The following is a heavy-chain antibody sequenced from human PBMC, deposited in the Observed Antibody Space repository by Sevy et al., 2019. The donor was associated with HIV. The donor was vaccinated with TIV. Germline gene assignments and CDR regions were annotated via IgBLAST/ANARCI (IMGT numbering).Heavy chain of an antibody. Sequence: GGSLRLSCAVSGIIFTTSGMHWVRQAPGKGLEWVAVISYDGRNKFYGDSVKGRFTISRDNSKNILYLQMNSLRVEDTAVYYCAKDFTGYSGMDVWGQGTMVTVSS. V-gene: IGHV3-30*18. D-gene: IGHD5-18*01. CDR1: GIIFTTSG. J-gene: IGHJ6*02. CDR3: AKDFTGYSGMDV. CDR2: ISYDGRNK.